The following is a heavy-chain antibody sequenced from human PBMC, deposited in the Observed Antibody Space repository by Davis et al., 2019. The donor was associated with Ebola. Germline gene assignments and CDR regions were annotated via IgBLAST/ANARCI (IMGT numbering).Heavy chain of an antibody. CDR3: ATVGYCSSTSCYGVDY. Sequence: ASVKVSCKVSGYTLTDLSMHWVRQAPGKGLEWMGGFDPEDGETIYAQKFQGRVTMTEDTSTDTAYMELSSLRSEDTAVYYWATVGYCSSTSCYGVDYWGQGTLVTVSS. CDR1: GYTLTDLS. V-gene: IGHV1-24*01. D-gene: IGHD2-2*01. J-gene: IGHJ4*02. CDR2: FDPEDGET.